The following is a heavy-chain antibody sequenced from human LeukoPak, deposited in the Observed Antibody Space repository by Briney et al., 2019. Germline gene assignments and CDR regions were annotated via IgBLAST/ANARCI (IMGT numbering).Heavy chain of an antibody. V-gene: IGHV3-30-3*01. Sequence: AGRSLRLSCAASGFTFSSYAMHWVRQAPGKGLEWVAVISYDGSNKYYADSVKGRFTISRDNSKNTLYLQMNSLRAEDTAVYYCATPVEHTHDSRGYYKDYWGQGTLVTVSS. CDR2: ISYDGSNK. D-gene: IGHD3-22*01. J-gene: IGHJ4*02. CDR3: ATPVEHTHDSRGYYKDY. CDR1: GFTFSSYA.